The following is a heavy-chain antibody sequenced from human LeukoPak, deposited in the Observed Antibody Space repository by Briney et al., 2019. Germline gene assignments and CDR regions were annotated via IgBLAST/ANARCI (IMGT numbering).Heavy chain of an antibody. CDR3: ARSTVVRRPFDY. CDR2: ISRSGNTI. V-gene: IGHV3-11*04. D-gene: IGHD4-23*01. CDR1: GFTFSDCE. Sequence: PGGSLRLSCAISGFTFSDCELTWVRQAPEKGLEWISYISRSGNTIYYADSVKGRFTTSRENAKNSLYLQMNILRLEGAAVYYCARSTVVRRPFDYWGQGTLVTVSS. J-gene: IGHJ4*02.